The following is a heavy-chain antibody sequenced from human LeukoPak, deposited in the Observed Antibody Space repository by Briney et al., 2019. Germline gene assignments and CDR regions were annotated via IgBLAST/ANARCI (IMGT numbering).Heavy chain of an antibody. D-gene: IGHD3-9*01. J-gene: IGHJ4*02. CDR3: AKDIEYDILTGSFDY. CDR2: ISWNSGSI. V-gene: IGHV3-9*01. CDR1: GFTFDDYA. Sequence: GRSLRLSCAASGFTFDDYAMHWVRQAPGKGLEWVSGISWNSGSIGYADSVKGRFTISRDNAKNSLYLQMNSLRAEDTASYYCAKDIEYDILTGSFDYWGQGTLVTVSS.